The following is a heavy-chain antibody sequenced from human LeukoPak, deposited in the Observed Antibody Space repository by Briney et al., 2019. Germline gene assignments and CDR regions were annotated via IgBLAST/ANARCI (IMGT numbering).Heavy chain of an antibody. CDR3: ARDLRGYYYDSSGYSYDAFDI. CDR2: ISYDGSNK. D-gene: IGHD3-22*01. Sequence: GGSLRLSCAASGFTFSSYAMHWVRQAPGKGLEWVAVISYDGSNKYYADSVKGRFTISRDNSKNTLYLQMNSLRAEDTAVYYCARDLRGYYYDSSGYSYDAFDIWGQGTMVTVSS. J-gene: IGHJ3*02. CDR1: GFTFSSYA. V-gene: IGHV3-30*04.